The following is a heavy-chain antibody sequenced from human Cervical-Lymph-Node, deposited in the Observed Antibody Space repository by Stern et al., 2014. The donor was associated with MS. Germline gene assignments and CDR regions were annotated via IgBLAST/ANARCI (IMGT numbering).Heavy chain of an antibody. J-gene: IGHJ5*02. D-gene: IGHD2-15*01. CDR2: INPNRGGT. CDR1: GYNFTGSY. V-gene: IGHV1-2*06. Sequence: VQLVESGAEVKKPGASVKVSCKASGYNFTGSYMHWVRPAPGQGLEWMGRINPNRGGTHSAQKFQGRVTMTRYTSISTAYMELSRLRSDDTAVYYCAILLGYCSGCSCYRPDNWFDPWGQGTLVTVSS. CDR3: AILLGYCSGCSCYRPDNWFDP.